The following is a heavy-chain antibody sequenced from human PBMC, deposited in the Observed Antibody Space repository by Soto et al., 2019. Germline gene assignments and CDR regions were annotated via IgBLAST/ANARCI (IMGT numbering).Heavy chain of an antibody. CDR3: AKDIGSSWYFDY. D-gene: IGHD6-13*01. J-gene: IGHJ4*02. Sequence: EVQLVESGGGLVQHGRSLRLSCVASGFTFDDYGMHWVRQAPGKGLEWVSGISWDSGSLGFADSVKGRFTISRDNAKNSLYLQMNSLRAEDTALYYCAKDIGSSWYFDYWGQGTLVTVSS. CDR1: GFTFDDYG. CDR2: ISWDSGSL. V-gene: IGHV3-9*01.